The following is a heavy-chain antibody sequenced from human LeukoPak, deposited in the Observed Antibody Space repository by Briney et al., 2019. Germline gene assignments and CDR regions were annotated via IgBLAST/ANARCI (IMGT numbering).Heavy chain of an antibody. CDR2: MNPNSGNT. Sequence: TFXXXDXXXXRQATGQGLXXXXXMNPNSGNTGYAQKFQGRVTITRNTSISTAYMELSSLRSEDTAVYYCARGNQPPQYYYYYYYMDVWGKGTTVTVSS. J-gene: IGHJ6*03. V-gene: IGHV1-8*03. CDR3: ARGNQPPQYYYYYYYMDV. CDR1: TFXXXD. D-gene: IGHD1-14*01.